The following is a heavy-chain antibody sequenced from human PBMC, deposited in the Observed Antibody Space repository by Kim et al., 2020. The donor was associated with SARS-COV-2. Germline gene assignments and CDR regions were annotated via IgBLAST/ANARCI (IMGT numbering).Heavy chain of an antibody. Sequence: GGSLRLSCAASGFTFSSYGMHWVRQAPGKGLEWVAVISYDGSNKYYADSVKGRFTISRDNSKNTLYLQMNSLRAEDTAVYYCAKRAGLVRGPIQVEDYYYGMDVWGHGTTVTVSS. CDR1: GFTFSSYG. V-gene: IGHV3-30*18. J-gene: IGHJ6*02. D-gene: IGHD6-19*01. CDR2: ISYDGSNK. CDR3: AKRAGLVRGPIQVEDYYYGMDV.